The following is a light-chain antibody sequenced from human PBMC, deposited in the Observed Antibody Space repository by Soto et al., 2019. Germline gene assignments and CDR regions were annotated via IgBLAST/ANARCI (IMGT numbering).Light chain of an antibody. Sequence: DIQMTQSPSTLSASVGDRVTITCRASQTISIYLAWCQQRPGEAPKLLIYDASTLESGVPTRFSGSGSGTEFTLTISSLQPDVFATYYCQQYSSSSPTFGQGTKVEIQ. CDR1: QTISIY. CDR2: DAS. CDR3: QQYSSSSPT. J-gene: IGKJ1*01. V-gene: IGKV1-5*01.